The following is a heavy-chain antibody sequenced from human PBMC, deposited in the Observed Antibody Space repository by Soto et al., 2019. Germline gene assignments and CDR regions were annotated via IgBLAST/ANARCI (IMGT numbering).Heavy chain of an antibody. CDR1: GFTFSSYW. D-gene: IGHD3-22*01. CDR2: INSDGSST. CDR3: ARDRGSSGYYGRAFDI. Sequence: EVQLVESGGGLVQPGGSLRLSCAASGFTFSSYWMHWVRQAPGKGLVWVSRINSDGSSTSYADSVKGRFTISRDNAKNTLYLQMNGLRAEDTAVYYCARDRGSSGYYGRAFDIWGQGTMVTVSS. V-gene: IGHV3-74*01. J-gene: IGHJ3*02.